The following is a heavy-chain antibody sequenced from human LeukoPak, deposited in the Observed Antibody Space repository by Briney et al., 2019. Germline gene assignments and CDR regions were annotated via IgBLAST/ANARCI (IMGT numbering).Heavy chain of an antibody. CDR2: ISGSGGST. CDR1: GFTFSSYA. J-gene: IGHJ6*02. V-gene: IGHV3-23*01. CDR3: ARDPGRYDILTGYSLRSVGDV. D-gene: IGHD3-9*01. Sequence: PGGSLRLSCAASGFTFSSYAMSWVRQAPGKGLEWVSAISGSGGSTYYADSVKGRFTTSRDNSKNTLYLQMNSLRAEDTAVYYCARDPGRYDILTGYSLRSVGDVWGQGTTVTVSS.